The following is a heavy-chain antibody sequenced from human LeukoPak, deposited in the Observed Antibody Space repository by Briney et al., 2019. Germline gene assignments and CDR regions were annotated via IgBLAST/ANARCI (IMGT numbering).Heavy chain of an antibody. CDR2: ISSSGGTI. Sequence: GGSLRLSCAASGFTLSSYSMNWVRQASGKGLEWVSYISSSGGTISYADSVKGRFTISRDNTKKSLYLQMNSLRAEDTAVYYCARGPVSSSGFFGYWGQGTLVTVSS. D-gene: IGHD6-19*01. CDR1: GFTLSSYS. J-gene: IGHJ4*02. V-gene: IGHV3-48*04. CDR3: ARGPVSSSGFFGY.